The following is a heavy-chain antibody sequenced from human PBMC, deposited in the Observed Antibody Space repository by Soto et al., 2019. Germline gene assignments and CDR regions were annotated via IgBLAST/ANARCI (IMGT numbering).Heavy chain of an antibody. V-gene: IGHV3-33*01. CDR1: GFTFSNYG. D-gene: IGHD1-1*01. CDR2: TWYDGSNK. CDR3: ATELNDMQAFDI. J-gene: IGHJ3*02. Sequence: QVQLVESGGGVVQPGGSLRLSCVASGFTFSNYGMHWVRQAPGKGLEWVAMTWYDGSNKYYADSVKDRFTISRDNSKNTLYLQMNSLRDEDSAVYYCATELNDMQAFDIWGQGTMATVSS.